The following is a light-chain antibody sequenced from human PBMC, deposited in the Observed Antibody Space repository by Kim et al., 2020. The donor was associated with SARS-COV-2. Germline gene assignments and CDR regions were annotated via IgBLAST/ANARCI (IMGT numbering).Light chain of an antibody. CDR2: AAS. V-gene: IGKV1-12*01. CDR3: QQANSFPYT. CDR1: QAISSW. J-gene: IGKJ2*01. Sequence: SAAVGYRVTITGRASQAISSWLAWYQQKPGKAPKLLIYAASSLQSGVPSRFSGSGSGTDFTLTISSLQPEDFATYYCQQANSFPYTFGQGTKLEI.